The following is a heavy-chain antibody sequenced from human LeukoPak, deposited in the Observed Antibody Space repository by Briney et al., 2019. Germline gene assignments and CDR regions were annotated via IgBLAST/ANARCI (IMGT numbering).Heavy chain of an antibody. Sequence: SQTLSLTCAISGDSVSTNSATWTWLRQSPSRGLEWLVRTYYRSKWSNDYAVSMKSRITINPDTSKNQFSLQLNSVTPEDTAVYYCARLVGASWFDSWGQGTLVTVSS. CDR1: GDSVSTNSAT. CDR2: TYYRSKWSN. V-gene: IGHV6-1*01. CDR3: ARLVGASWFDS. D-gene: IGHD1-26*01. J-gene: IGHJ5*01.